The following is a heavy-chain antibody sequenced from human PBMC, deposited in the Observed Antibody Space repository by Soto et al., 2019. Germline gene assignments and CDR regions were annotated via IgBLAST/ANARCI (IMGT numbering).Heavy chain of an antibody. J-gene: IGHJ4*02. CDR3: VRGLGNADH. Sequence: EVQLVESGGGLVQPGGSLRLSCVASGFTFSSYWMHWVRQVPGQEPVWVSFIDSYGSSTKYADSVRGRFTISRDNAKNTLYLLMNSLRVEDTAVYYCVRGLGNADHWGQGTLVTVSS. CDR1: GFTFSSYW. V-gene: IGHV3-74*03. CDR2: IDSYGSST.